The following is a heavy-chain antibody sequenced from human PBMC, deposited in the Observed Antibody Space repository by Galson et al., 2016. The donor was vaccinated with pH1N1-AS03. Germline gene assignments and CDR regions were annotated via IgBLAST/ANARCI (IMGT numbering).Heavy chain of an antibody. CDR1: GGSVNSYY. D-gene: IGHD2-21*01. V-gene: IGHV4-59*08. CDR3: GRHLRNSYSMDV. J-gene: IGHJ6*02. CDR2: IYYTGDI. Sequence: SETLSLTCTVSGGSVNSYYWTWIRQPPGKRLEWIGQIYYTGDIIYTPSLRSRVTISVDTSKNQLSLSLSSVTAADTAVYYCGRHLRNSYSMDVWGQGTTVTVSS.